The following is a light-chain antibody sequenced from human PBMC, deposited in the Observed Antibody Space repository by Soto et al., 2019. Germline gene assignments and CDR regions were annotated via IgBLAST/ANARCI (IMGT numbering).Light chain of an antibody. J-gene: IGLJ1*01. V-gene: IGLV2-14*01. Sequence: QSALTQPASVSGSPGQSITISCIGTSSDIGAYNYVSWYQQHPGKVPKLMIYEVTNRPSGLSNRFSGSKSGNTASLTISGLQAEDEAEYFCSSYSSTSTLYVFGTGIKVTV. CDR3: SSYSSTSTLYV. CDR1: SSDIGAYNY. CDR2: EVT.